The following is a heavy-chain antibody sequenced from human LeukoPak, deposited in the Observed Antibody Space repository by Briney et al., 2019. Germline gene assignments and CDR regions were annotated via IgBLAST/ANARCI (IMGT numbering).Heavy chain of an antibody. CDR1: GFTFSSYS. V-gene: IGHV3-23*01. J-gene: IGHJ4*02. CDR2: ISGSGGST. D-gene: IGHD6-19*01. Sequence: GGSLRLSCAASGFTFSSYSMNWVRQAPGKGLEWVSAISGSGGSTYYADSVKGRFTISRDNSKNTLYLQMNSLRAEDTAVYYCAKDLTVAGFYWGQGTLVTVSS. CDR3: AKDLTVAGFY.